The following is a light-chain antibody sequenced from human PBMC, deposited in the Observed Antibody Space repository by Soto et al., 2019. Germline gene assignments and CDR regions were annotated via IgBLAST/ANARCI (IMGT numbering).Light chain of an antibody. Sequence: QSALTQPASVSGSPGQSITISCTGTSSDVGGYNDVSWYQQHPGKAPKLMIYDVNNWPSGVSNRFSGSKSDNTASLTISGLQAEDEADYYCCSYTSSNTVLFGGGTKLTVL. V-gene: IGLV2-14*01. CDR2: DVN. CDR1: SSDVGGYND. J-gene: IGLJ2*01. CDR3: CSYTSSNTVL.